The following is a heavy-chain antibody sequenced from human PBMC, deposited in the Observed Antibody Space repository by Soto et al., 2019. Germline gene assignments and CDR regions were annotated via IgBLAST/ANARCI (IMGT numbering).Heavy chain of an antibody. D-gene: IGHD3-22*01. CDR2: INSYSGNT. V-gene: IGHV1-3*01. J-gene: IGHJ4*02. CDR3: ARGSGNYYDFEF. CDR1: GYIITTSS. Sequence: ASVKVSCKASGYIITTSSIHWLRQAPGQRLEWMAWINSYSGNTEYSQKFQGRLTITRDRSASTAYMELSSLTSEDTAIYYCARGSGNYYDFEFWGQGTQVTVSS.